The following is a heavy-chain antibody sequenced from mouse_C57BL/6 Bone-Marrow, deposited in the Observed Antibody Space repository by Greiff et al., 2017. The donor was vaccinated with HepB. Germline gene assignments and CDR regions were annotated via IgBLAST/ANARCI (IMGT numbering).Heavy chain of an antibody. V-gene: IGHV8-8*01. D-gene: IGHD2-4*01. J-gene: IGHJ4*01. Sequence: QVTLKESGPGILQPSQTLSLTCSFSGFSLSTFGMGVGWIRQPSGKGLEWLAHIWWDDDKYYNPALKSRLTISKDTSKNQVFLKIANVDTADTATYYCARIEDYDDAAYYAMDYWGQGTSVTVSS. CDR2: IWWDDDK. CDR3: ARIEDYDDAAYYAMDY. CDR1: GFSLSTFGMG.